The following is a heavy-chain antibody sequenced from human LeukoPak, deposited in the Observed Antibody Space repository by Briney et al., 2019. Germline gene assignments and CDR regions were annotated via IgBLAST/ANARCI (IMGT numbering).Heavy chain of an antibody. CDR2: IYHSGST. Sequence: SETLSLTCTVSGYSISSGYYWGWIRQPPGKGLEWIGSIYHSGSTYYNPSLKSRVTISVDTSKNQFSLKLSSVTAADTAVYYCAREGDDSSGYYSYDAFDIWGQGTMVTVSS. CDR3: AREGDDSSGYYSYDAFDI. J-gene: IGHJ3*02. V-gene: IGHV4-38-2*02. D-gene: IGHD3-22*01. CDR1: GYSISSGYY.